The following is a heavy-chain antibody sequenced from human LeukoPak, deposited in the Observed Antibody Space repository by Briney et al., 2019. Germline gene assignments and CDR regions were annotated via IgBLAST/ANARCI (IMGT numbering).Heavy chain of an antibody. V-gene: IGHV3-11*01. CDR2: ISSSGSTI. J-gene: IGHJ4*02. Sequence: GGSLRLSCAASGFTFSDYYMSWIRQAPGKGLEWVSYISSSGSTIYYADSVKGRFTISRDNSKNTLYLQMNSLRAEDTAVYYCAKASDIVVVPAAMGYWGQGTLVTVSS. CDR1: GFTFSDYY. D-gene: IGHD2-2*01. CDR3: AKASDIVVVPAAMGY.